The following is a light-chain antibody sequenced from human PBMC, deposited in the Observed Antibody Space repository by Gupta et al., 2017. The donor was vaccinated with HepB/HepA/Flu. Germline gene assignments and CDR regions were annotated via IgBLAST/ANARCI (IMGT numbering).Light chain of an antibody. CDR1: NIENSG. V-gene: IGLV3-21*02. CDR2: DYC. CDR3: HLWDNTTDHYV. J-gene: IGLJ1*01. Sequence: YVLTQAPSASVAPGQTAKITCRGSNIENSGVHWYQQKPDQALVLVACDYCDRPSGIPERFSGSTSESTATLTINTLEAGDEAYYYCHLWDNTTDHYVFGTGTKVTVL.